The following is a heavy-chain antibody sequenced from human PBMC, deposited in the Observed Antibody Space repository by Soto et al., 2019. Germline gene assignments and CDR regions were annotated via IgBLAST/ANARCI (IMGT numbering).Heavy chain of an antibody. Sequence: SGPTLVNPTQTLTLACTFSAFSLSTGGVGVGWIRQPPGKALEWLALIYWDDDKRYSPSLRSRLTTTKDTSKNQVVLTMTNMDPVDTATYYCIQSRCGGDCLQSYASYYYYGMDVWGQGTTLTVSS. CDR1: AFSLSTGGVG. CDR3: IQSRCGGDCLQSYASYYYYGMDV. V-gene: IGHV2-5*02. D-gene: IGHD2-21*02. J-gene: IGHJ6*02. CDR2: IYWDDDK.